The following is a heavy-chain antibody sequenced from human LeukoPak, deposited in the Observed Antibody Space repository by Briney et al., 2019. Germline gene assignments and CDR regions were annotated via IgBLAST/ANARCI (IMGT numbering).Heavy chain of an antibody. CDR1: GFTFSNFA. V-gene: IGHV3-23*01. Sequence: GGSLRLSCAASGFTFSNFAMTWVRQAPEKGLEWVSSLSSRQLHTYYSDSVKGRFTISRDNSKNTLYLQMNGLRADDTAIYYCTKDPNGDYVGAFDSWGQGILVTVSS. CDR2: LSSRQLHT. D-gene: IGHD4-17*01. J-gene: IGHJ5*01. CDR3: TKDPNGDYVGAFDS.